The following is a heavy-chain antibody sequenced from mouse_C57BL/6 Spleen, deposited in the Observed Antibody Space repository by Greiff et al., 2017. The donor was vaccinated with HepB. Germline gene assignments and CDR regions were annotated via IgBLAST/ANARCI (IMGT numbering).Heavy chain of an antibody. J-gene: IGHJ2*01. CDR3: ARGEDGNYDYFDY. V-gene: IGHV1-82*01. Sequence: VQLQQSGPELVKPGASVKISCKASGYAFSSSWMNWVKQRPGKGLEWIGRIYPGDGDTNYNGKFKGKATLTADKSSSTAYMQLSSLTSEDSAVYFCARGEDGNYDYFDYWGQGTTLTVSS. D-gene: IGHD2-1*01. CDR1: GYAFSSSW. CDR2: IYPGDGDT.